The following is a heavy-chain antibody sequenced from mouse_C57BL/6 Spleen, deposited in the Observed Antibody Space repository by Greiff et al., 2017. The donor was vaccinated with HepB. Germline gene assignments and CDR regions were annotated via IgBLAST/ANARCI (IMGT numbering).Heavy chain of an antibody. Sequence: QVQLQQPGAELVKPGASVKLSCKASGYTFTSYWMHWVKQRPGQGLEWIGMIHPNSGSTNYNEKFKSKATLTVDKSSSTAYMQLSSLTSEDSAVYYCARRAMDRGFAYWGQGTLVTVSA. CDR3: ARRAMDRGFAY. D-gene: IGHD1-1*02. J-gene: IGHJ3*01. CDR2: IHPNSGST. CDR1: GYTFTSYW. V-gene: IGHV1-64*01.